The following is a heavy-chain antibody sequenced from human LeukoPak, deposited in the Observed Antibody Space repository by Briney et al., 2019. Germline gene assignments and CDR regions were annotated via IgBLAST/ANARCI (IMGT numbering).Heavy chain of an antibody. CDR3: ARIPYWSHYFDY. D-gene: IGHD2-8*02. V-gene: IGHV4-59*01. J-gene: IGHJ4*02. CDR1: GGSISSYY. CDR2: IYYSGST. Sequence: SETLSLTCTVSGGSISSYYWSWIRQPPGKGLEWIGYIYYSGSTNYNPSLKSRVTISVDTSKNQFSLKLSSVTAADTAVCYCARIPYWSHYFDYWGQGNLVTVSS.